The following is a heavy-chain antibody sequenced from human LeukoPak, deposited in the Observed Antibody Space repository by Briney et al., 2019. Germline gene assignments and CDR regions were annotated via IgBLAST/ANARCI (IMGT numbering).Heavy chain of an antibody. D-gene: IGHD3-22*01. Sequence: GGSLRLSCASSGFTFSSYAMSWVRQAPGKGLEWVSAISGSGGSTYYADSVKGRFTISRDNSKNTLYLQMNSLRAEDTAVYYCAKDSPALYYDSSGYFLFDYWGQGTLVTVSS. V-gene: IGHV3-23*01. J-gene: IGHJ4*02. CDR2: ISGSGGST. CDR3: AKDSPALYYDSSGYFLFDY. CDR1: GFTFSSYA.